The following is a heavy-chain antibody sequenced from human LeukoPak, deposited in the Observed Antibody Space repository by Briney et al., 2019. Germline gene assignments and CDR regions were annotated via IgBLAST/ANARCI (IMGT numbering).Heavy chain of an antibody. D-gene: IGHD3-10*01. J-gene: IGHJ4*02. Sequence: PGGSLRLSCAASGFTVGGSSMSWVRQAPGKGLEWVSVTYSGAYTNYADSVKGRFTISRDNAKNSLYLQMNSLRAEDTAVYYCATIKVRANNYDTDGFEYWGQGTLVTVSS. CDR2: TYSGAYT. V-gene: IGHV3-66*01. CDR3: ATIKVRANNYDTDGFEY. CDR1: GFTVGGSS.